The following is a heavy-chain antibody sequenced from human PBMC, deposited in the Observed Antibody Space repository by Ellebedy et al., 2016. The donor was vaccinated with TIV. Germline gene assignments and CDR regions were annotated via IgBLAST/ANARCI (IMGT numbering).Heavy chain of an antibody. V-gene: IGHV3-23*01. CDR1: GFSFSSFA. Sequence: GESLKISCTASGFSFSSFAMSWARQASGKGLEWVSHISDDGFSTYNVDSVKGRFTISRDNSKNTLYLQMNSLRAEDTAIYFCARDPVGVGPAFDVWGQGTMVTVSS. D-gene: IGHD4-23*01. CDR2: ISDDGFST. J-gene: IGHJ3*01. CDR3: ARDPVGVGPAFDV.